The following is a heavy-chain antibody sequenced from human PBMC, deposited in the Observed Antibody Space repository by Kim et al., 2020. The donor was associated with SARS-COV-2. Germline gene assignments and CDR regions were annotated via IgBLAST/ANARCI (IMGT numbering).Heavy chain of an antibody. V-gene: IGHV4-59*08. CDR1: GGSISAYY. Sequence: SETLSLTCVASGGSISAYYWSWIRQSPGKGLEWMGYIHSGGKTNYNPSLKSRVTLSVDPSRNQFSLDLMSVTAADTAVYFCARHVSGSGSFYEFWGQGTLATVSA. J-gene: IGHJ4*02. D-gene: IGHD3-10*01. CDR3: ARHVSGSGSFYEF. CDR2: IHSGGKT.